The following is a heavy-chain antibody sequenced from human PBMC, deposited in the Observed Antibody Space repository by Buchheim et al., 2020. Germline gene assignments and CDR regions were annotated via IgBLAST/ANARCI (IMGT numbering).Heavy chain of an antibody. J-gene: IGHJ6*02. V-gene: IGHV3-30*18. Sequence: QAQLVESGGGVVQPGRSLRLSCAASGFTFSSYGMHWVRQAPGKGLEWVAVISYDGSNKYYADSVKGRFTISRDNSKNTLYLQMNSLRAEDTAVYYCAKSGYGMDVWGQGTT. CDR2: ISYDGSNK. CDR3: AKSGYGMDV. CDR1: GFTFSSYG. D-gene: IGHD3-10*01.